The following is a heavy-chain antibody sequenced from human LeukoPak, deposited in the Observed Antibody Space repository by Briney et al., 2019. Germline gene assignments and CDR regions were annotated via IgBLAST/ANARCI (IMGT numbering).Heavy chain of an antibody. V-gene: IGHV4-38-2*02. J-gene: IGHJ3*02. CDR1: GYSISSGYY. CDR2: IYHSGST. D-gene: IGHD3-10*01. CDR3: ARDIIPDHYYGSGSYYRPVFAFDI. Sequence: SETLSLTCAVYGYSISSGYYWGWIRQPPGKGLEWIGSIYHSGSTYYNPSLKSRVTISVDTSKNQFSLKLSSVTAADTAVYYCARDIIPDHYYGSGSYYRPVFAFDIWGQGTMVTVSS.